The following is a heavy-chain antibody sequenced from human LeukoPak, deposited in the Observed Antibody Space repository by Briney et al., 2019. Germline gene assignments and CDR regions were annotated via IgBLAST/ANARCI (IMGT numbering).Heavy chain of an antibody. J-gene: IGHJ4*02. D-gene: IGHD2-15*01. Sequence: SQTLSLTCAISGDILSSNTAAWNWIRQSPSRGLEWLGRTFYRSKWYNDYAVSVKSRITINPDTSKNQFSLQLNSVTPEDTAVYYCARDGWPAFDFWGQGTLVTVSS. CDR3: ARDGWPAFDF. V-gene: IGHV6-1*01. CDR1: GDILSSNTAA. CDR2: TFYRSKWYN.